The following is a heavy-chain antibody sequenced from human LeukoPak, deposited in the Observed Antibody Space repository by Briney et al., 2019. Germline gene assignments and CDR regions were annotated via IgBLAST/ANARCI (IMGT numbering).Heavy chain of an antibody. Sequence: GGSLRLSCAASGFTYSSYAMHWVRQAPGKGLEWVAVISYDGSNKYYADSVKGRFTISRDNSKNTLYLQMNSLRVEDTAVYYCAKGPKVGAPNKDYFDYWGQGTLVTVSS. CDR2: ISYDGSNK. V-gene: IGHV3-30*04. D-gene: IGHD1-26*01. J-gene: IGHJ4*02. CDR3: AKGPKVGAPNKDYFDY. CDR1: GFTYSSYA.